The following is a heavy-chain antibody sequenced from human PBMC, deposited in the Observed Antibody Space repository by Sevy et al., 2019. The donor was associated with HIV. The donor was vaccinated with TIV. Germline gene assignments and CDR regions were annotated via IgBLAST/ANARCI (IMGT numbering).Heavy chain of an antibody. Sequence: GGSLRLSCVASGFPFNYYAMNWVRQAPGKGLEWILYINSDSDTMYYGDSVKGRFTISRDNAKNSLYLQMNSLRDEVTAVYYCARERGTYYDTSGYPYLLEAGFDYWGQGTLVTVSS. D-gene: IGHD3-22*01. CDR2: INSDSDTM. J-gene: IGHJ4*02. CDR3: ARERGTYYDTSGYPYLLEAGFDY. CDR1: GFPFNYYA. V-gene: IGHV3-48*02.